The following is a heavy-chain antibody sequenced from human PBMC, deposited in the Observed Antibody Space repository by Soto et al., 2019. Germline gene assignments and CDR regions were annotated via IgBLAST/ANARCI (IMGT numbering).Heavy chain of an antibody. D-gene: IGHD3-22*01. CDR1: GGSISSYY. CDR2: IYYSGST. CDR3: ARDQYPYYYDSSGGFQH. J-gene: IGHJ1*01. V-gene: IGHV4-59*01. Sequence: KTSETLSLTCTVSGGSISSYYWSWIRQPPGKGLEWIGYIYYSGSTNYNPSLKSRVTISVDTSKNQFSLKLSSVTAADTAVYYCARDQYPYYYDSSGGFQHWGQGTLVTVSS.